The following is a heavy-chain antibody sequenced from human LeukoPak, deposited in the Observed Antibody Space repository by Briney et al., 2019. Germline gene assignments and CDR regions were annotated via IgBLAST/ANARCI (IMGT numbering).Heavy chain of an antibody. J-gene: IGHJ4*02. Sequence: PGGSLRLSCATSGFTFSSYSMNWVRQAPGKGLEWVSCISSSSSYIYYTDSVKGRFTISRDNAKNSLTLQMNSLRAEDTAVFYCARGQIVVVPGGIERGNFDYWGQGTLVTVSS. CDR1: GFTFSSYS. CDR3: ARGQIVVVPGGIERGNFDY. CDR2: ISSSSSYI. V-gene: IGHV3-21*04. D-gene: IGHD2-2*02.